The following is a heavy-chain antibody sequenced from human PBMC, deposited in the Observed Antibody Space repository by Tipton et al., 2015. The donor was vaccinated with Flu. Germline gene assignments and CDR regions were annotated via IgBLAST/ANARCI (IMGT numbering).Heavy chain of an antibody. CDR3: ARGQGFGEL. Sequence: QLVQFGAEVKKPGASVKVSCKASGYTFTSYDINWLRQATGQGLEWMGWLNPNSGDTAYAPKLQGRVTITRSTSISTAHMELSSLRSEDTAVYYCARGQGFGELWGQGTLVTVSS. CDR2: LNPNSGDT. CDR1: GYTFTSYD. D-gene: IGHD3-10*01. J-gene: IGHJ4*02. V-gene: IGHV1-8*03.